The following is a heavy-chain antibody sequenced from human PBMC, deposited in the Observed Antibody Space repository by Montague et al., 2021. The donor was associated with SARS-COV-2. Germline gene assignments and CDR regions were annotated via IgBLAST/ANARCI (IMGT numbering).Heavy chain of an antibody. Sequence: SLRLSCAASGFTFSSYWMSWVRQAPGKGLEWVANIKQDGSEKYYVDSVKGRFTISRDNAKNSLYLQMNSLRAEDAAVYYCARVGSSSWYFDYWGQGTLVTVSS. D-gene: IGHD6-13*01. CDR2: IKQDGSEK. CDR3: ARVGSSSWYFDY. J-gene: IGHJ4*02. CDR1: GFTFSSYW. V-gene: IGHV3-7*01.